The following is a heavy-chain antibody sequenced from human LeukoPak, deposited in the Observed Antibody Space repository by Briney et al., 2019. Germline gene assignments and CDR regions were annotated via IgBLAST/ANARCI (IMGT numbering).Heavy chain of an antibody. CDR1: GGSISSSNW. CDR3: ARGSRDIVVVVAAENWFDP. D-gene: IGHD2-15*01. J-gene: IGHJ5*02. V-gene: IGHV4-4*02. CDR2: IYHSGST. Sequence: SETLSLTCAVSGGSISSSNWRSWVRQPPGKGLEWIGEIYHSGSTNYNPSLKSRVTISVDKSKNQFSLKLSSVTAADTAVYYCARGSRDIVVVVAAENWFDPWGQGTLVTVSS.